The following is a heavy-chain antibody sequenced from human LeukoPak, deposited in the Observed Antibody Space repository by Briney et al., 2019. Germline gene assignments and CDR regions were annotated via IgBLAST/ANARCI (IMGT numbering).Heavy chain of an antibody. CDR1: GGTFSSYA. V-gene: IGHV1-69*01. CDR2: IIPIFGTA. CDR3: ARDTSGYLLGDGMDV. J-gene: IGHJ6*02. D-gene: IGHD3-22*01. Sequence: TVKVSCKASGGTFSSYAISWARQAPGQGLEWMGGIIPIFGTANYAQKFQGRVTITADESTSTAYMELSSLRSEDTAVYYCARDTSGYLLGDGMDVWGQGTTVTVSS.